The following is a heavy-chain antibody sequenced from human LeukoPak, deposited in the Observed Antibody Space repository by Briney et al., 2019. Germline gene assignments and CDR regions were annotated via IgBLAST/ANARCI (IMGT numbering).Heavy chain of an antibody. CDR2: INPNSGGT. CDR1: GYTFTGYY. Sequence: ASVKVSCKASGYTFTGYYMHWVRQAPGQGLEWMGWINPNSGGTNYAQKFQGRVTMTRDTSISTAYMELSRLRSDDTAVYYCARERTDYGDYVVDFDYWGQGTLVTVSS. V-gene: IGHV1-2*02. J-gene: IGHJ4*02. D-gene: IGHD4-17*01. CDR3: ARERTDYGDYVVDFDY.